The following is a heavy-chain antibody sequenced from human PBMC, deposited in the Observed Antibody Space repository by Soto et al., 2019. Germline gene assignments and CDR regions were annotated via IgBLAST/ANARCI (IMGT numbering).Heavy chain of an antibody. Sequence: SETLSLTCTVSGGSISSYYWSWIRQPPGKGLEWIGYIYYSGSTNYNPSLKSRVTISVDTSTNQFSLKLSSVTAADTAVYYCARHGRGSGSYYTRSFDYWGQGTLVTVSS. CDR2: IYYSGST. V-gene: IGHV4-59*08. CDR3: ARHGRGSGSYYTRSFDY. CDR1: GGSISSYY. J-gene: IGHJ4*02. D-gene: IGHD3-10*01.